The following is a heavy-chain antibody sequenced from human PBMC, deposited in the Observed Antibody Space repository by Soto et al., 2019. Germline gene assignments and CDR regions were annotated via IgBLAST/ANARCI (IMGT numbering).Heavy chain of an antibody. J-gene: IGHJ4*02. V-gene: IGHV3-11*01. Sequence: PGGSLRLSCAASGFTFSDYYMSWIRQAPGKGLEWVSYISSSGSTIYYADSVKGRFTISRDNAKNSLYLQMNSLRAEDTAVYYCARESELLWFGELPVDYWGQGTLVTVSS. CDR2: ISSSGSTI. D-gene: IGHD3-10*01. CDR1: GFTFSDYY. CDR3: ARESELLWFGELPVDY.